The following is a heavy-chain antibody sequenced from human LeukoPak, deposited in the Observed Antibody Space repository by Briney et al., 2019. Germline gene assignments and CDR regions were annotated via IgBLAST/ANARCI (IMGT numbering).Heavy chain of an antibody. CDR2: IGSSTSTI. D-gene: IGHD6-6*01. CDR3: SNSEYTTSSRDLNDY. Sequence: GGSLRLSCAASGFTFSTYSMNWARQAPGEGLEWVFYIGSSTSTIYYADSVKGRFTNSRDNSKNTLYLQMNSLRAEDTAVYYCSNSEYTTSSRDLNDYWGQGTLVTVSS. V-gene: IGHV3-48*01. CDR1: GFTFSTYS. J-gene: IGHJ4*02.